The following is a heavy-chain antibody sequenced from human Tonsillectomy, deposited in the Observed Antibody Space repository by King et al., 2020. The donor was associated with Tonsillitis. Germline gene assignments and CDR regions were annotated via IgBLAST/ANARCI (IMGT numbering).Heavy chain of an antibody. CDR3: AKGGRWEDYYYYGMDV. Sequence: VQLVESGGGLVQPGGSLRLSCAASGFTFSGYAMTWVRQAPGKGLEWVSAINSDGGRTSYADSVKGRFTISRDNSKNTLYPQMNSLRAEDTAVYYCAKGGRWEDYYYYGMDVWGQGTTVTVSS. V-gene: IGHV3-23*04. CDR2: INSDGGRT. CDR1: GFTFSGYA. D-gene: IGHD1-26*01. J-gene: IGHJ6*02.